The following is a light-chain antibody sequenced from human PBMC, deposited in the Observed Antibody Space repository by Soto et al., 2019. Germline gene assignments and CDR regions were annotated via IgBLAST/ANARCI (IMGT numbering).Light chain of an antibody. CDR2: AAS. J-gene: IGKJ1*01. Sequence: QMTQSPSSLSASVGDRVTITCRASQSISYYLNWYQQKPGKAPKFLIYAASNLQSGVPSRFSGSGFGTAFTLTINNLQPEDFATYFCQQSYSALRTFGQGTKVEIK. CDR3: QQSYSALRT. CDR1: QSISYY. V-gene: IGKV1-39*01.